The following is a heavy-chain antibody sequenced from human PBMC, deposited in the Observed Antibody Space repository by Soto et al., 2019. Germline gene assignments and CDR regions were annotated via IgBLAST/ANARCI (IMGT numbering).Heavy chain of an antibody. CDR2: ISADGSDK. CDR3: VKGSDVARQELDY. V-gene: IGHV3-30*18. Sequence: PVGSMILSCAAAEFTFRNFCMHWVRQAPGKGLEWVAAISADGSDKYFSGSVKGRFTISRDNSKNTLFLQMNSLRVEDTAVYYCVKGSDVARQELDYWGQGTLVTVSS. D-gene: IGHD3-3*01. J-gene: IGHJ4*02. CDR1: EFTFRNFC.